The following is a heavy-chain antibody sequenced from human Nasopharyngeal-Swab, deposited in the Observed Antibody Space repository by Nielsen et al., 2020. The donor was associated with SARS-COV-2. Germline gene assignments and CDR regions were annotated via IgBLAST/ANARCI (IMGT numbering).Heavy chain of an antibody. CDR1: GGSFSGYY. CDR3: ARGLGYSSSWYDLRSRFDP. J-gene: IGHJ5*02. V-gene: IGHV4-34*01. CDR2: INHSGST. D-gene: IGHD6-13*01. Sequence: SETLSLTCAVYGGSFSGYYWSWIRQPPGKGLEWIGEINHSGSTNYNPSLKSRVTISVDTSKNQFSLKLSSVTAADTAVYYCARGLGYSSSWYDLRSRFDPWGQGTLVTVSS.